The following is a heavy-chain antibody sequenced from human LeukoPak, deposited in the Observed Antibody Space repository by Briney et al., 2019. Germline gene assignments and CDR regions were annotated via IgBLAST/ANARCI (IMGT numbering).Heavy chain of an antibody. CDR3: AKGRRDGYNYDY. V-gene: IGHV3-23*01. Sequence: GGSLRLSCAASGFTFSSYAMSWVRQAPGKGLEWVSAISGDGGSTYYADSVKGRFTISRDNSKNTLYLQMNSLRAEDTAVYYCAKGRRDGYNYDYWGQGTPVTVSS. D-gene: IGHD5-24*01. J-gene: IGHJ4*02. CDR1: GFTFSSYA. CDR2: ISGDGGST.